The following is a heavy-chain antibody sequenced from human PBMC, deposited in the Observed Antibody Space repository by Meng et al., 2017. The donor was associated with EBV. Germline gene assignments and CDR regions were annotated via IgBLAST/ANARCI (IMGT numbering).Heavy chain of an antibody. Sequence: QGQLVHSAGWVREPGSSVTVACKIFGGPFRYYAISWVRQAPGQGLEWLGGFLPRLGAPNYAQKFHGRVKITADESTSTHYMDLSSLRSEDTAIYYCASESGRGYTPDYWGQGTLVTVSS. V-gene: IGHV1-69*01. CDR2: FLPRLGAP. CDR1: GGPFRYYA. J-gene: IGHJ4*02. D-gene: IGHD3-10*01. CDR3: ASESGRGYTPDY.